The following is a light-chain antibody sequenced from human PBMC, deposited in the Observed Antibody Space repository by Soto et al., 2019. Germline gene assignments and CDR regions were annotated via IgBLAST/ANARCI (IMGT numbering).Light chain of an antibody. CDR2: AAS. Sequence: DIQLTQSPSSVSASVGDRVTITCRASQDISTRLAWYQQKPGTAPKLLIYAASTLLSGVPSRFSGSGSGTDFSLTVSSLQPEDLATYFCQQANTFPWTFGQGTKVGIK. CDR3: QQANTFPWT. J-gene: IGKJ1*01. CDR1: QDISTR. V-gene: IGKV1-12*01.